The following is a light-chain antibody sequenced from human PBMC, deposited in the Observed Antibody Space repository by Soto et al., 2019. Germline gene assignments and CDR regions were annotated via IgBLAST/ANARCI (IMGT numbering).Light chain of an antibody. V-gene: IGKV4-1*01. J-gene: IGKJ4*01. CDR1: QSVFFNPDNKNY. Sequence: DIVMTQSPDSLAVSLGERATINCKSSQSVFFNPDNKNYLSWYQQKPGQPPKLLIYWASTRESGVPDRFSGSGSVTDFTLTISSLQAEDVAVYYCQQHYSSPLSFGGGTNVEIK. CDR3: QQHYSSPLS. CDR2: WAS.